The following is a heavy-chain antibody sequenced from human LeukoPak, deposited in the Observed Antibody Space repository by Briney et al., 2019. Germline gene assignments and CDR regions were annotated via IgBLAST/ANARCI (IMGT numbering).Heavy chain of an antibody. D-gene: IGHD6-19*01. CDR2: ISWNSGSI. J-gene: IGHJ4*02. V-gene: IGHV3-9*01. Sequence: GGSLRLSCAGSGFIFNNYAMHWVRQPPGKGLEWVSGISWNSGSIDYADSVKGRFTISRDNAKNSLYLQMNSLRVEDTTFYYCAKDNRRHYTSGPNPDSLHWGQGALVTVSS. CDR1: GFIFNNYA. CDR3: AKDNRRHYTSGPNPDSLH.